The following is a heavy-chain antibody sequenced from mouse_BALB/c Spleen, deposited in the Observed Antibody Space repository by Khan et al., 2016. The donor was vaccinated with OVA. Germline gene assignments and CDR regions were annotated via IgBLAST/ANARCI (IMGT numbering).Heavy chain of an antibody. Sequence: QVQLKESGPGLVAPSQSLSITCTVSGLSLTNYGISWIRQPPGKGLEWLGVIWGDGSTNYHSALISRLSINKDNSKSQVFLKLSSLQTDDTATYYCAIIYYGYDWFTYWGQGTLVTVSA. V-gene: IGHV2-3*01. J-gene: IGHJ3*01. CDR1: GLSLTNYG. CDR3: AIIYYGYDWFTY. CDR2: IWGDGST. D-gene: IGHD2-2*01.